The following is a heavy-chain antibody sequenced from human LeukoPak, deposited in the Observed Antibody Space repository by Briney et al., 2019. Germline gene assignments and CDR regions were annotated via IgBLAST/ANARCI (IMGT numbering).Heavy chain of an antibody. J-gene: IGHJ4*02. CDR3: ARYYYDSSGYLARPISGLPDY. CDR1: GFTFSSYA. CDR2: ISYDGSNK. Sequence: GGSLRLSCAASGFTFSSYAMHWVRQAPGKGLEWVAVISYDGSNKYYADSVKGRFTISRDNSKNTLYLQMNSLRAEDTAVYYCARYYYDSSGYLARPISGLPDYWGQGTLVTVSS. D-gene: IGHD3-22*01. V-gene: IGHV3-30-3*01.